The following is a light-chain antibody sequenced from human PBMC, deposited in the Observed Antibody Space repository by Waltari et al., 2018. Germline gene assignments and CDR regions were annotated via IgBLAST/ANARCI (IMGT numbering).Light chain of an antibody. Sequence: SGLTQPASVSGSPGQSITVSCTGTSSDVGNYNLVSWYQQYPGKAPRLMVYEVTKRTSGVSDRFFGSKSGNTASLTISGLQSEDEADYYCCSYAGLGIYVFGTGTKVTVL. V-gene: IGLV2-23*02. CDR1: SSDVGNYNL. CDR3: CSYAGLGIYV. CDR2: EVT. J-gene: IGLJ1*01.